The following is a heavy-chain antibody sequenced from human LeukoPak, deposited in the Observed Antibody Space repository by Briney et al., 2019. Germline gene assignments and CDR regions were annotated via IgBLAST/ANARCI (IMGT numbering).Heavy chain of an antibody. Sequence: GGSLRLSCAASGFTFSSCNMNWVRRAPGQGLEWVATIRTNGAGTHYADSVRGRFTISRDNAKNSLYLQMNSLRAEDTAVYYCARALYSYGYGGEFDYWGQGTLVTVSS. J-gene: IGHJ4*02. CDR2: IRTNGAGT. V-gene: IGHV3-21*01. CDR3: ARALYSYGYGGEFDY. D-gene: IGHD5-18*01. CDR1: GFTFSSCN.